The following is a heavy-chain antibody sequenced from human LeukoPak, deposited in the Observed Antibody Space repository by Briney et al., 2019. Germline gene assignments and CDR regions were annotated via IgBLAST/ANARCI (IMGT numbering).Heavy chain of an antibody. V-gene: IGHV4-30-4*07. Sequence: SETLSLTCAVSGVSISNGGYSWSWIRQPPGKGLEWIGNIYYSGSTYYNPSLKSRVNISVDTSKNQFSLKLTSVTAADTAVYYCARSQFYGSGSYQGRWFDPWGQGTLVTVSS. D-gene: IGHD3-10*01. CDR1: GVSISNGGYS. CDR3: ARSQFYGSGSYQGRWFDP. CDR2: IYYSGST. J-gene: IGHJ5*02.